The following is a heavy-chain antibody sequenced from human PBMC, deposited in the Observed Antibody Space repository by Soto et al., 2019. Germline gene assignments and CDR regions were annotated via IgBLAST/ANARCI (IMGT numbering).Heavy chain of an antibody. J-gene: IGHJ4*02. Sequence: LRLSCAASGFMFSNHGMHWVRQAPGKGLEWVAVIWSDGNNRYYADSVKGRFTISRDNSKNTLYLQMNSLRAEDTAVYYCVRGDNWNDEASDYWGQGTLVTVSS. CDR2: IWSDGNNR. CDR3: VRGDNWNDEASDY. V-gene: IGHV3-33*01. D-gene: IGHD1-1*01. CDR1: GFMFSNHG.